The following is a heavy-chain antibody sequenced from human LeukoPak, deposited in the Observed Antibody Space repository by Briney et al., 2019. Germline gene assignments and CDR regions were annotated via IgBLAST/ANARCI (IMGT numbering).Heavy chain of an antibody. CDR2: MNPNSGNT. CDR1: GYTFTGYY. J-gene: IGHJ4*02. D-gene: IGHD6-19*01. CDR3: ARGEWVQQLFDY. V-gene: IGHV1-8*02. Sequence: ASVKVSCKASGYTFTGYYMHWVRQATGQGLEWMGWMNPNSGNTGYAQKFQGRVTMTRNTSISTAYMELSSLRSEDTAVYYCARGEWVQQLFDYWGQGTLVTVSS.